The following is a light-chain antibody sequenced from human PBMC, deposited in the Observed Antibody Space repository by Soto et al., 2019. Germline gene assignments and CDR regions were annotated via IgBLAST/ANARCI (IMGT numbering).Light chain of an antibody. Sequence: PGERATLSCRASQSVNDYLAWYQQKPGQAPRLLIYDASTRATGVPARFSGSGSGTDFTLTISDLEPADFGLYYCQQRLNWPPGFGQGTKVDI. CDR2: DAS. J-gene: IGKJ1*01. V-gene: IGKV3-11*01. CDR3: QQRLNWPPG. CDR1: QSVNDY.